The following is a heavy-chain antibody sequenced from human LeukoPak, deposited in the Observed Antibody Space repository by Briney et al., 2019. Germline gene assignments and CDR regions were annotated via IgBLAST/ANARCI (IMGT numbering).Heavy chain of an antibody. CDR3: ARGELWIDY. J-gene: IGHJ4*02. CDR2: LSSGSRSI. D-gene: IGHD2-21*01. V-gene: IGHV3-21*01. CDR1: GFTFGDYS. Sequence: GGSLRLSCAASGFTFGDYSMNWVRQAPGKGLEWVSFLSSGSRSILYADSVKGRFTISRHNAKHSMYLQMNTLRAEDTAVYYCARGELWIDYWGQGTLVTVSS.